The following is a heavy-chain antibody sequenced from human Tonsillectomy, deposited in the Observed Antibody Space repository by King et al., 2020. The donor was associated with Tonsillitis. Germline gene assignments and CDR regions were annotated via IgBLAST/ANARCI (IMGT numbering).Heavy chain of an antibody. V-gene: IGHV3-23*04. Sequence: VQLVESGGGLLQPGGSLRLSCAASGFTFSTYAMSWVRQVPGKGLEWVSGISGSGSNTEYADSVKGRFTISRDNSKNSLYLPMNRLRAEDTAVYFCAKGAVRGIGTTGIFAFWGQGTLVTVSS. CDR1: GFTFSTYA. CDR2: ISGSGSNT. CDR3: AKGAVRGIGTTGIFAF. J-gene: IGHJ4*02. D-gene: IGHD6-13*01.